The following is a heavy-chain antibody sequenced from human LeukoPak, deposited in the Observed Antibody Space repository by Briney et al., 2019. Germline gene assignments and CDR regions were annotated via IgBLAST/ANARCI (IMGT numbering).Heavy chain of an antibody. CDR2: ISYDGSNK. V-gene: IGHV3-30*03. CDR1: EFTFSNYG. Sequence: GRSLRLSCAASEFTFSNYGMHWVRQAPGKGLEWVAVISYDGSNKYYTDSVKGRFTISRDNSNNTLYLQMNSLRPVDTAVYYCAHLGAVAWGQGTLVTVSS. J-gene: IGHJ5*02. D-gene: IGHD3-16*01. CDR3: AHLGAVA.